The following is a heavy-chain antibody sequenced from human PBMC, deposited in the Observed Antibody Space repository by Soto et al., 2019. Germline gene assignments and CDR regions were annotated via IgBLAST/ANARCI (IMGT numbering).Heavy chain of an antibody. D-gene: IGHD6-13*01. CDR2: ISGSGGST. V-gene: IGHV3-23*01. CDR1: GFTFSSYA. CDR3: AKGQDIYGSSWYLFDY. J-gene: IGHJ4*02. Sequence: GGSLRLSCAASGFTFSSYAMSWVRQAPGKGLEWVSAISGSGGSTYYADSVKGRFTISRDNSKNTLYLQMNSLRAEDTAVYYCAKGQDIYGSSWYLFDYWGQGTLVTVSS.